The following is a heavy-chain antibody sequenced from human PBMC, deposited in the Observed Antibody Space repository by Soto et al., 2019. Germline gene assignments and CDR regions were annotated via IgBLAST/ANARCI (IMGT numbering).Heavy chain of an antibody. Sequence: GGSLRLSCAASGFTFSTYAMAWVRQAPGKGLEWVSGVSASGLNTDYADPVKGRFTISRDNSKNTLYLQMNSLRAEDTAVYYCAKNFPYSSSWYETHPVERWGQGTLVTVSS. CDR3: AKNFPYSSSWYETHPVER. V-gene: IGHV3-23*01. J-gene: IGHJ4*02. CDR2: VSASGLNT. CDR1: GFTFSTYA. D-gene: IGHD6-13*01.